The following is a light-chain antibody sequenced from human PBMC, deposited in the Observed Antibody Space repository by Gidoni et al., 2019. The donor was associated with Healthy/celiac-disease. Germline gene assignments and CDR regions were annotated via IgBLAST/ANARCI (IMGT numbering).Light chain of an antibody. CDR3: QQRSNWPRGIT. V-gene: IGKV3-11*01. CDR2: DAS. Sequence: IVLTQSPATLSLSPGERATLSCRASQSVSSYLAWYHQKPGQAPRLLIYDASNRATGIPARFSGSGSGTDFTLTISSLEPEDFAVYYCQQRSNWPRGITFGQGTRLEIK. J-gene: IGKJ5*01. CDR1: QSVSSY.